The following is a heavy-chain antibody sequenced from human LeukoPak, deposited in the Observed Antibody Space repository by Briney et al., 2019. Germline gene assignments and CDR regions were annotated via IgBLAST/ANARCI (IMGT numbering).Heavy chain of an antibody. J-gene: IGHJ4*02. CDR1: GGSVNSFY. CDR3: ASLVVGNLYFGNHEDY. V-gene: IGHV4-4*07. D-gene: IGHD1-14*01. CDR2: IYTSGST. Sequence: SETLSLTCTVSGGSVNSFYWNWIRQPAGKGLEWIGRIYTSGSTTYNPSLKSRVTMSVDTSKNQFSLRLSSVTAADTAVYYCASLVVGNLYFGNHEDYWGQGALVTVSS.